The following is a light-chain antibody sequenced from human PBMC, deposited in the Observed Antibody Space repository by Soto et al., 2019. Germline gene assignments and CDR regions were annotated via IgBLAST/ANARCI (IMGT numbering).Light chain of an antibody. CDR3: SSYTSSSTWV. Sequence: QSVLTQPPSASGSPGQSVTISCTGTSSDVGEYNYVYWYQQHPGKAPKLMIYEVSKRPSGVPDRFSGSKSGNTASLTVSGLQAEDEADYYCSSYTSSSTWVFGGGTKLTVL. CDR2: EVS. J-gene: IGLJ3*02. V-gene: IGLV2-8*01. CDR1: SSDVGEYNY.